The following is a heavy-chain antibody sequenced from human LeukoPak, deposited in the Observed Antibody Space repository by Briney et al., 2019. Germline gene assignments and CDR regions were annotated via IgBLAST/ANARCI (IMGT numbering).Heavy chain of an antibody. CDR2: TYYKSKWYN. J-gene: IGHJ3*02. Sequence: SQTLSLTCAISGDNVSNNIAAWSWIRQSPSRGLEWLGRTYYKSKWYNDYAVSAKSRITINPDTSKNQFSLQLISVTPEDTAVYYCAGGTGASDAFNIWGQGTMVTVSS. CDR3: AGGTGASDAFNI. CDR1: GDNVSNNIAA. V-gene: IGHV6-1*01. D-gene: IGHD3/OR15-3a*01.